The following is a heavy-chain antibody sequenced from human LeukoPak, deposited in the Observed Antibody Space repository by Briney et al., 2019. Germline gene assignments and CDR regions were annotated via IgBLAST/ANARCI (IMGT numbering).Heavy chain of an antibody. V-gene: IGHV3-23*01. CDR2: ISGSGGST. J-gene: IGHJ3*02. D-gene: IGHD4-17*01. CDR3: AKDHWHGEADDAFDI. CDR1: GFTFSSYA. Sequence: PGRSLRLSCAASGFTFSSYAMSWVRQVPGKGLEWVSAISGSGGSTYYADSVKGRFTISRDNSKNTLYLQMNSLRAEDTAVYYCAKDHWHGEADDAFDIWGQGTMVTVSS.